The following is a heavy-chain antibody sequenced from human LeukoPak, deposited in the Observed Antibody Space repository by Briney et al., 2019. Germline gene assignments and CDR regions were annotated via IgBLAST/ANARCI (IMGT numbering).Heavy chain of an antibody. D-gene: IGHD3-10*01. CDR2: IYYSGST. J-gene: IGHJ2*01. Sequence: SETLSLTCTVSGGSISSGGYYWSWIRQHPGKGLEWIGYIYYSGSTYYNPSLKSRVTISVDTSKNQFSLKLSSVTAADTAVYYCARRMVRGDWYFDLWGRGTLVTVSS. CDR1: GGSISSGGYY. V-gene: IGHV4-31*03. CDR3: ARRMVRGDWYFDL.